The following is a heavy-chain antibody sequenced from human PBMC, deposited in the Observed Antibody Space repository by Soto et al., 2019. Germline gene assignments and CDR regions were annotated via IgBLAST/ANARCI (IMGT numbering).Heavy chain of an antibody. V-gene: IGHV2-70*04. CDR1: GFSLSTSGMR. J-gene: IGHJ4*02. CDR3: ARTPHYGDYGCFDY. Sequence: SGPTLVNPTQTLTLTCTFSGFSLSTSGMRVSWIRQPPGKALEWLARIDWDNDKFYSTSLKTRLTISKDTAKKQVVLIMTNMDPVETATYYCARTPHYGDYGCFDYWGKGSLVTVA. D-gene: IGHD4-17*01. CDR2: IDWDNDK.